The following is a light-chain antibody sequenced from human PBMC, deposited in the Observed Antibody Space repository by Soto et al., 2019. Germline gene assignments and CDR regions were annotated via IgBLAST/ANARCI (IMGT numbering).Light chain of an antibody. J-gene: IGKJ5*01. CDR2: SAS. CDR1: QGISRS. Sequence: DIQMTQSPSSVSASVGDRVTITCQASQGISRSLAWYQQKPGKAPKLLIYSASSLQSGVPSRFSGSGFGTDFTLTISSLQPKDFATYYCQQAGTFPITFGQGTRLEIK. CDR3: QQAGTFPIT. V-gene: IGKV1D-12*01.